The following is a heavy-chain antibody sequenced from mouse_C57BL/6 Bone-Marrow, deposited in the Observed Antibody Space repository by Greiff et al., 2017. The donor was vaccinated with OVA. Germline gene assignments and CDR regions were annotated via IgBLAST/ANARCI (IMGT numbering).Heavy chain of an antibody. Sequence: QVQLQQPGAELVRPGTSVKLSCKASGYTFTSYWMHWVKQRPGQGLEWIGVIDPSDSYTNYNQKFKGKATLTVDTSSSTAYMQLSSLTSEDSAVDYCARWGWLLRENYFDYWGQGTTLTVSS. D-gene: IGHD2-3*01. CDR3: ARWGWLLRENYFDY. CDR1: GYTFTSYW. CDR2: IDPSDSYT. J-gene: IGHJ2*01. V-gene: IGHV1-59*01.